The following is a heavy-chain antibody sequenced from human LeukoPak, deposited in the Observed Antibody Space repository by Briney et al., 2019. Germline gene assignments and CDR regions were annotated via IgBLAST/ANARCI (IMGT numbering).Heavy chain of an antibody. CDR2: IYYSGST. CDR1: GGSISSFY. V-gene: IGHV4-59*01. J-gene: IGHJ6*02. CDR3: ARSRNYGSGSYYSDYYYYGMDV. D-gene: IGHD3-10*01. Sequence: SETLSLTCTVSGGSISSFYWSWIRQPPGKGLEWIAYIYYSGSTNYNPSLKSRVTISVDTSKNQLSLKLTSVTAADTAVYYCARSRNYGSGSYYSDYYYYGMDVWGQGTTVTVSS.